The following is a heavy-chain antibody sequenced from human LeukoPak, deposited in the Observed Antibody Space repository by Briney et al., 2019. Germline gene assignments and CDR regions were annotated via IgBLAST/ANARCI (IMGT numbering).Heavy chain of an antibody. CDR3: ASSSMVRGVNPFDY. Sequence: SQTLSVTCAVSGGSISSGGYSWSWIRQPPGKGLEWIGYIYHSGSTYYNPSLKSRVTISVDRSKNQFSLKLSSVTAADTAVYYCASSSMVRGVNPFDYWGQGTLVTVSS. D-gene: IGHD3-10*01. V-gene: IGHV4-30-2*01. CDR1: GGSISSGGYS. CDR2: IYHSGST. J-gene: IGHJ4*02.